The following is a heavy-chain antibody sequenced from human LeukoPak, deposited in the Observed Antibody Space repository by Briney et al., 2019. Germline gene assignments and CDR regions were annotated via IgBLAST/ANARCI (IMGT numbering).Heavy chain of an antibody. J-gene: IGHJ4*02. Sequence: GESLKISWKGSGYSFTSYWIGWVRQMPGKGLEGMGIIYPGDSDTRYSPSFQGQVTISVDKSITTAYLQWSSLKASDTAMYYCERLPYYDTSGYLDYWGQGTLVIVSS. CDR1: GYSFTSYW. D-gene: IGHD3-22*01. CDR3: ERLPYYDTSGYLDY. CDR2: IYPGDSDT. V-gene: IGHV5-51*01.